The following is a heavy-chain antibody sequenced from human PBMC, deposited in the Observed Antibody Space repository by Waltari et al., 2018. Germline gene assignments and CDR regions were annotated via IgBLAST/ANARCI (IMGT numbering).Heavy chain of an antibody. CDR3: ATAGAPPYAFDI. CDR2: VDPEVGET. V-gene: IGHV1-69-2*01. CDR1: GYTFPDYY. Sequence: EVQLVQSGAEVKKPGATVKISCKASGYTFPDYYMHWVQQAHGKGLDGMGRVDPEVGETIYAEKFHGRVTITADRSTDTAYKEMSSLSSEDTAVYYCATAGAPPYAFDIWGQGTMVTVSS. D-gene: IGHD1-26*01. J-gene: IGHJ3*02.